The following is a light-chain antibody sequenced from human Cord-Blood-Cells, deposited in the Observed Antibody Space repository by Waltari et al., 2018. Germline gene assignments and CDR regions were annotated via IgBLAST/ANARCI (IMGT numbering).Light chain of an antibody. Sequence: EIVLTQSPGTLSLSPGERATLSCRASQSVSSSYLAWYQQKPGQAPRLLIYGASSRATGIPDRVSGSGSGTDFTLTISRLEPEDFAVYYRQQYGSSITFGQGTRLEIK. CDR2: GAS. V-gene: IGKV3-20*01. CDR3: QQYGSSIT. CDR1: QSVSSSY. J-gene: IGKJ5*01.